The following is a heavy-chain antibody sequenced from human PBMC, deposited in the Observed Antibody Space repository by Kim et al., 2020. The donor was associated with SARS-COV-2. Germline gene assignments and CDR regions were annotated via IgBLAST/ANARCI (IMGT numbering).Heavy chain of an antibody. D-gene: IGHD2-15*01. Sequence: NSTPSLKSRVTMSVDTSKNQFSLKLSSVTAADTAVYYCARDVASEGFDYWGQGTLVTVSS. J-gene: IGHJ4*02. CDR3: ARDVASEGFDY. V-gene: IGHV4-4*07.